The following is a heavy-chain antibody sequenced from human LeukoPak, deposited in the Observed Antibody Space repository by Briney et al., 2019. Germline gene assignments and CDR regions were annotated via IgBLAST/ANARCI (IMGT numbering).Heavy chain of an antibody. V-gene: IGHV3-33*01. CDR1: GSRFSVHG. CDR3: ARGTYSGYDFDY. CDR2: IWFDGSRR. D-gene: IGHD5-12*01. Sequence: GGSLRLSCVASGSRFSVHGMRWVRQAPGKGLEWVALIWFDGSRRFYADSVEGRFTISRDNSKNTLYFQMNSLRAEDTAVYYCARGTYSGYDFDYWGQGTLVTVSS. J-gene: IGHJ4*02.